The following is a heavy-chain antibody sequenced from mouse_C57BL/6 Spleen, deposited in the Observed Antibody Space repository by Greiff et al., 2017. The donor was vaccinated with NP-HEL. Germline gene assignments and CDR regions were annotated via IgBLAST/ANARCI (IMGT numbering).Heavy chain of an antibody. V-gene: IGHV7-3*01. D-gene: IGHD2-10*01. CDR2: IRNKANGYTT. CDR3: ASSLLWPNTPLGY. CDR1: GFTFTDYY. J-gene: IGHJ2*01. Sequence: EVMLVESGGGLVQPGGSLSLSCAASGFTFTDYYMSWVRQPPGKALEWLGFIRNKANGYTTEYSASVKGRFTISRDTSHSILYLQRNALRAEDSATYYCASSLLWPNTPLGYWGQGTTLTVSS.